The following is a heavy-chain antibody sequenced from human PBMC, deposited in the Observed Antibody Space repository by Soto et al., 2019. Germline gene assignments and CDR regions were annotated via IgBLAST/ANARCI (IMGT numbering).Heavy chain of an antibody. V-gene: IGHV3-23*01. CDR3: AEKRPPRDAFDI. Sequence: EVQLLESGGGLVQPGGSLRLSCAVSGFTFRSYAMSWVRQAPGKGPEWVAVISAGGSNTYYAESVKGRFTISRDNSKNHLHQQRHRRSEEDTGGYYCAEKRPPRDAFDIWGQGTMVTVS. D-gene: IGHD6-6*01. CDR1: GFTFRSYA. J-gene: IGHJ3*02. CDR2: ISAGGSNT.